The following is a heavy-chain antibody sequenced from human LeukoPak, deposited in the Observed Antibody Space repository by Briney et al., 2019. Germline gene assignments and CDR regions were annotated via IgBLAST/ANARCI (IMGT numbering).Heavy chain of an antibody. CDR1: GYTFTGYY. CDR2: INPNSGGT. D-gene: IGHD3-3*01. V-gene: IGHV1-2*04. Sequence: GGSLRLSCAASGYTFTGYYKHWVRQAPGQGLEWMGWINPNSGGTNYAQKFQGWVTMTRDTSISTAYMELSRLRSDDTAVYYCARVPLGQTPYDFWSGYKSAEYYYYGMDVWGQGTTVTVSS. J-gene: IGHJ6*02. CDR3: ARVPLGQTPYDFWSGYKSAEYYYYGMDV.